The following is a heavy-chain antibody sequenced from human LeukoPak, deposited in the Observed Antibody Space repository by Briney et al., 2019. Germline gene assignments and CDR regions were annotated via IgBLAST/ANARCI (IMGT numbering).Heavy chain of an antibody. J-gene: IGHJ4*02. CDR2: IKQDGSEK. D-gene: IGHD2-21*01. V-gene: IGHV3-7*01. Sequence: GGSLRLSCAASGFTFSNYWMTWVRQAPGKGLEWLANIKQDGSEKYYVGSVKGRFTISRDNAKNSLYLQMNSLSADDTAVYYCARYSPIDYWGQGTLVTVSS. CDR1: GFTFSNYW. CDR3: ARYSPIDY.